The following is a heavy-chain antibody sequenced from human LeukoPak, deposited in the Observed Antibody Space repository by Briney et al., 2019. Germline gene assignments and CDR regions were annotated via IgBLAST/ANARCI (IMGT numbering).Heavy chain of an antibody. V-gene: IGHV3-21*01. J-gene: IGHJ4*02. CDR3: ARAGVPATSIFDY. Sequence: GGSLRLSCAASGFTFSSYSMNWVRQAPGKGLEWVSSISSSSSYIYYADSVKGRFTISRDNAKNSLYLQMNSLRAEDTAVYYWARAGVPATSIFDYWGQGTLVTVSS. CDR2: ISSSSSYI. CDR1: GFTFSSYS. D-gene: IGHD2-2*01.